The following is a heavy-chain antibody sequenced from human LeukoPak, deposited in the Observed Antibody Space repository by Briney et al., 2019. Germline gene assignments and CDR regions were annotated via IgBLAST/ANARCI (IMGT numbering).Heavy chain of an antibody. D-gene: IGHD6-6*01. J-gene: IGHJ6*03. CDR2: IIPIFGTA. CDR3: ASSGSSSFLSAYYYYYMDV. CDR1: GGTFSSYA. V-gene: IGHV1-69*06. Sequence: ASVKVSCKASGGTFSSYAISWVRQAPGQGLEWMGGIIPIFGTANYAQKFQGRVTITADKSTSTAYMELSSLRSEDTAVYYCASSGSSSFLSAYYYYYMDVWGKGTTVTVSS.